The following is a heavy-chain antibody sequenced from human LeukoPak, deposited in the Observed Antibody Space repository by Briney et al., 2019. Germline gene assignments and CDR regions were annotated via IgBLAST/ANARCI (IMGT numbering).Heavy chain of an antibody. CDR1: GFTFSNYA. D-gene: IGHD2-15*01. J-gene: IGHJ5*02. CDR2: ISYDGSNK. V-gene: IGHV3-30*01. Sequence: GGSLRLSCAASGFTFSNYAVHWVRQAPGKGLEWVAVISYDGSNKYYADSVKGRFTISRDNSKNTVYLQMNSLRAEDTALYYCARAAGSWFDPWGQGTLVTVSS. CDR3: ARAAGSWFDP.